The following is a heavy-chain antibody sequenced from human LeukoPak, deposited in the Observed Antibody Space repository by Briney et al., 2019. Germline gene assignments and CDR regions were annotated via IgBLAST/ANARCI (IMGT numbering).Heavy chain of an antibody. D-gene: IGHD3-22*01. J-gene: IGHJ4*02. CDR2: IIPIFGTA. CDR1: GGTFSSYA. V-gene: IGHV1-69*05. Sequence: GASVKVSCKASGGTFSSYAISWVRQAPGQGLEWMGGIIPIFGTANYAQKLQGRVTITTNESTSTAYMELSSLRSEDTAVYYCAREVYYDSSGYYRPYYFDYWGQGTLVTVSS. CDR3: AREVYYDSSGYYRPYYFDY.